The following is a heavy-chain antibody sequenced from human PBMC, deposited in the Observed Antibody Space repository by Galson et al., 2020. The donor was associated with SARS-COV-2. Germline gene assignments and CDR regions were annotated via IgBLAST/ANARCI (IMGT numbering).Heavy chain of an antibody. CDR3: ARDGGGYMDV. Sequence: TGGSLRLSCAASGFTFSSYAMHWVRQAPGKGLEWVAVISYDGSNTYYEDSVKGRFTISRDNSKNTLYLQMNSLRAEDTALYYCARDGGGYMDVWGQGTTVTVSS. V-gene: IGHV3-30-3*01. D-gene: IGHD3-16*01. CDR1: GFTFSSYA. J-gene: IGHJ6*02. CDR2: ISYDGSNT.